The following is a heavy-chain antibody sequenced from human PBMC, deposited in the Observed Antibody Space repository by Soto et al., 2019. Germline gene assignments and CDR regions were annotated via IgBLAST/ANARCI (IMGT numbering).Heavy chain of an antibody. V-gene: IGHV3-23*01. CDR2: ISGSGGST. Sequence: EVQLLESGGGLVQPGGSLRLSCAASGFTFSSYAMSWVRQAPGKELEWVSAISGSGGSTYYADSVKGRFTISRNNFKNTLYLQMNSLRAEDTAVYYCAKDLMRYDSSGYRGQGTLVTVSS. CDR3: AKDLMRYDSSGY. CDR1: GFTFSSYA. D-gene: IGHD3-22*01. J-gene: IGHJ4*02.